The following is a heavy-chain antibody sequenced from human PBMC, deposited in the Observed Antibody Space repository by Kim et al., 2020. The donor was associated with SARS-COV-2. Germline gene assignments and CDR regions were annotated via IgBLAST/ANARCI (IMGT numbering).Heavy chain of an antibody. CDR1: GGSISSYY. V-gene: IGHV4-59*08. CDR3: ASHKVYCSGGSCYSFDY. D-gene: IGHD2-15*01. J-gene: IGHJ4*02. CDR2: IYYSGST. Sequence: SETLSLTCTVSGGSISSYYWSWIRQPPGKGLEWIGYIYYSGSTNYNPSLKSRVTISVDTSKNQFSLKLSSVTAADTAVYYCASHKVYCSGGSCYSFDYWGQGTLVTVSS.